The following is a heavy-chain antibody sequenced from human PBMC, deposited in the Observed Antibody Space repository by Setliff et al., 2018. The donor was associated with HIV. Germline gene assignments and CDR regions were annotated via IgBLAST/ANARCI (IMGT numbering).Heavy chain of an antibody. CDR3: ATDPGRRITFGGVIVNPDY. J-gene: IGHJ4*02. Sequence: ASVKVSCQVFGSTLAALSIHWVRQAPGKGLEWMGGFDPEDGERINAEKFQGRVTMTADTSTDTAYMALSSLTSEDTAVYYCATDPGRRITFGGVIVNPDYWGQGTLVTVSS. D-gene: IGHD3-16*02. CDR2: FDPEDGER. V-gene: IGHV1-24*01. CDR1: GSTLAALS.